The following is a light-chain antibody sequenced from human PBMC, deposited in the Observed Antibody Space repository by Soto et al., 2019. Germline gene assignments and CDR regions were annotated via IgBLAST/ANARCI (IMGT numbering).Light chain of an antibody. Sequence: DIQMTQSPSTLSASVGDTVTVTCRASQSVSGWVAWYQQKPGEAPKLLIYDASALPRGVPSRFSGSGSGTKFTLPIASLQLDDFATYYCQPYETFSGTFGPGPKVDIK. CDR2: DAS. V-gene: IGKV1-5*01. J-gene: IGKJ1*01. CDR1: QSVSGW. CDR3: QPYETFSGT.